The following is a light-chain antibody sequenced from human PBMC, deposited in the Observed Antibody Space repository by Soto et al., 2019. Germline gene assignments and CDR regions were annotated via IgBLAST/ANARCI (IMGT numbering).Light chain of an antibody. CDR3: QQYHNWPPQYT. Sequence: EIVMTQFPASLSVSPGDGATLSCRASQSVASNVAWYQQKPGQGPRLLIHGASTRAAGVPARFSGSGSGTDFTLTISSLPSEDFAVYYCQQYHNWPPQYTFGQGTKLQIK. V-gene: IGKV3-15*01. CDR1: QSVASN. CDR2: GAS. J-gene: IGKJ2*01.